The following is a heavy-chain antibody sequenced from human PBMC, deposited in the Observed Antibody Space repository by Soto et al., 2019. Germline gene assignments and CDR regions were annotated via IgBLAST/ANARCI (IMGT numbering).Heavy chain of an antibody. CDR2: MSYDGSNT. CDR1: GFTFSTYA. CDR3: ARDPGISGCSLWPDY. V-gene: IGHV3-30-3*01. Sequence: QVQLVESGGGVVQPGRSLSLSCAASGFTFSTYAMHWVRQAPGKALERVAVMSYDGSNTYYSDSVKGRFIISRDNSKNTLYLQMNCLRGDDTAVYYCARDPGISGCSLWPDYWGQGTLVTVSS. J-gene: IGHJ4*02. D-gene: IGHD6-19*01.